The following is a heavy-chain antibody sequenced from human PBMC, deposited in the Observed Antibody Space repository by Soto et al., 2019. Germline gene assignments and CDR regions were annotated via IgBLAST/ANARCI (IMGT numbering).Heavy chain of an antibody. D-gene: IGHD3-16*01. Sequence: QVQLVQSGAEVKKPGSSVKVSCKAYGGTFSSYAISWVRQAPGPGLEWMGGIIPIFGTANYAQKFQGRVTITADESTSTDYRELSSLKSGDTAVYDCARELGEEEWGGNWFDPWGQGTLVTVSS. CDR3: ARELGEEEWGGNWFDP. V-gene: IGHV1-69*01. CDR1: GGTFSSYA. CDR2: IIPIFGTA. J-gene: IGHJ5*02.